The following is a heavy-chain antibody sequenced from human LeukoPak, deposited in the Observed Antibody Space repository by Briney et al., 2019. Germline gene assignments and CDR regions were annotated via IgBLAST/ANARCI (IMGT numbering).Heavy chain of an antibody. J-gene: IGHJ4*02. CDR1: GVSIGSYY. V-gene: IGHV4-59*08. CDR3: ARHGSSYSFDY. CDR2: IDYSGNT. D-gene: IGHD2-21*01. Sequence: SETLSLTCSVSGVSIGSYYWSWIPQSPGKGLEWIGYIDYSGNTNPHAALKSRVNISIDTSKNQFYLTLSYLTAADTAVYYCARHGSSYSFDYWGQGTMVTVS.